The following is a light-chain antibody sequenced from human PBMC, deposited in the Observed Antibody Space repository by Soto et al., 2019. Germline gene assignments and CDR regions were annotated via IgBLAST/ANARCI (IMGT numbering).Light chain of an antibody. Sequence: QSVLTQPPSVSGAPGQRVTISCTGSSSNIGAGYDVHWYQQLPGTAPKLLIYGNSNRPSGVPDRFSGSKSGTSASLAITGLQAEDEADYYCQSYDSSLSGGAFGGGTKLTVL. V-gene: IGLV1-40*01. J-gene: IGLJ3*02. CDR1: SSNIGAGYD. CDR2: GNS. CDR3: QSYDSSLSGGA.